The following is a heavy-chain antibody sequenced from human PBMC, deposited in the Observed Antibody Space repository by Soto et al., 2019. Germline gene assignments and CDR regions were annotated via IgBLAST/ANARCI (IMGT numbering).Heavy chain of an antibody. CDR1: GFTFSSYW. J-gene: IGHJ6*02. V-gene: IGHV3-74*01. D-gene: IGHD2-15*01. CDR2: INRDGSKT. Sequence: GVSLRLPCEASGFTFSSYWMHWVRQGPGKGLVWVSHINRDGSKTSYADSVKGRFTISRDNAKSTLFLQMSGLRAEDTAVYYCARADHVVGPDITVWSQGTTVTGSS. CDR3: ARADHVVGPDITV.